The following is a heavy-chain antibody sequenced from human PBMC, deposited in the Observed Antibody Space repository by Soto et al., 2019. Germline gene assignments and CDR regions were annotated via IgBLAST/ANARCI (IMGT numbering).Heavy chain of an antibody. D-gene: IGHD3-10*01. CDR2: ISGSGGST. CDR3: AKDSAIGVIGRGFDY. V-gene: IGHV3-23*01. CDR1: GFTFSSYA. Sequence: EVQLLESGGGLVQPGGSPRLSCAASGFTFSSYAMSWVRQAPGKGLEWVSAISGSGGSTYYADSVKGRFTISRDNSKNTLYLQMNSLRAEDTAVYYCAKDSAIGVIGRGFDYWGQGTLVTVSS. J-gene: IGHJ4*02.